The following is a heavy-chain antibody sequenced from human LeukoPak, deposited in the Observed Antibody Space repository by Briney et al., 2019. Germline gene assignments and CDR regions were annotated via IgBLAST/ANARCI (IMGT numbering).Heavy chain of an antibody. CDR3: ARTFLRPPYFYGMDV. J-gene: IGHJ6*02. CDR2: IYESGST. CDR1: GASISGDNFS. V-gene: IGHV4-30-2*01. Sequence: SETLSLTCVVSGASISGDNFSWSWIRRPPGKGLEWIGYIYESGSTSYNPSLRSRVTISLDRSQNYFSLKLNSVTAADTAVYYCARTFLRPPYFYGMDVWGQGTTVTVSS.